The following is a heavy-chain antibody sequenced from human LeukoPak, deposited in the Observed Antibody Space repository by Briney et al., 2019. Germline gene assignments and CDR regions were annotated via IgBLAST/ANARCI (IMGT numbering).Heavy chain of an antibody. CDR2: IYYSGST. J-gene: IGHJ6*03. Sequence: SETLSLTCTVSGGSIISYYWSWIRQPPGKGLEWIGYIYYSGSTNYNPSLKSRVTISVDTSKNQFSLKLSSVTAADTAVYYCARSMIVVVSDYYYYYMDVWGKGTTVTVSS. CDR1: GGSIISYY. CDR3: ARSMIVVVSDYYYYYMDV. V-gene: IGHV4-59*01. D-gene: IGHD3-22*01.